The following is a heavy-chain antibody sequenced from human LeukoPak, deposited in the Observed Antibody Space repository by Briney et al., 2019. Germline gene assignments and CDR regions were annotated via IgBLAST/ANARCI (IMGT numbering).Heavy chain of an antibody. Sequence: GGSLRLSCAASGFTFSSYSMNWVRQAPGKGLEWVSSISSSSSYIYYADSVKGRFTISRDNAKNSLYLQMNSLRAEDAAVYYCAREGLRWNSEVKAPGYWGQGTLVTVSS. CDR2: ISSSSSYI. J-gene: IGHJ4*02. V-gene: IGHV3-21*01. CDR3: AREGLRWNSEVKAPGY. CDR1: GFTFSSYS. D-gene: IGHD4-23*01.